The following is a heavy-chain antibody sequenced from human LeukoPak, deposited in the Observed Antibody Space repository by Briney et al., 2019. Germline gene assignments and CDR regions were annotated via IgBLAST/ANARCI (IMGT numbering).Heavy chain of an antibody. CDR3: ARSKAHLSTSWYGNWFDP. D-gene: IGHD2-2*01. CDR2: MYHSGDT. CDR1: GYSVSSGYY. Sequence: TASETLSLTCTVSGYSVSSGYYWGWIRQPPGKGLEWIGSMYHSGDTYSNPSLKSRVTISVDTSKNQLSLRPSSVTAADTAVYYCARSKAHLSTSWYGNWFDPWGQGTLVTVSS. J-gene: IGHJ5*02. V-gene: IGHV4-38-2*02.